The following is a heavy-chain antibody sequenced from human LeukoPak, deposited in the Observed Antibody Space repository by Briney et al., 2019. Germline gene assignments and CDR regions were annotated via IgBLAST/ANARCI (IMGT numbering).Heavy chain of an antibody. D-gene: IGHD3-10*01. CDR3: ARVRRHYYGSGSYYLDY. V-gene: IGHV4-59*01. CDR2: IYYSGST. CDR1: GGSISSYY. J-gene: IGHJ4*02. Sequence: SETLSLTCTVSGGSISSYYWSWIRQPPGKGLEWIGYIYYSGSTNYNPSLKSRVTISVDTSKNQFSLKLSSVTAADTAVYYCARVRRHYYGSGSYYLDYWGQGTLVTVSS.